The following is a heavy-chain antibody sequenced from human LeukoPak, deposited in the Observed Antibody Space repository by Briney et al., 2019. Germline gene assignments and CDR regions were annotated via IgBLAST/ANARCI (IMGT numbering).Heavy chain of an antibody. CDR2: IIGSSGST. CDR3: AKGAYDYIEIAYFHY. CDR1: GFSFNNYA. Sequence: GGSLRLSCVASGFSFNNYAMNWVRQAPGKGLEWVSLIIGSSGSTFYADSVKGRFTISREKSKHTLYLQMNSLRAEDTAVYYCAKGAYDYIEIAYFHYWDQGSLVTVSS. D-gene: IGHD5-12*01. V-gene: IGHV3-23*01. J-gene: IGHJ4*02.